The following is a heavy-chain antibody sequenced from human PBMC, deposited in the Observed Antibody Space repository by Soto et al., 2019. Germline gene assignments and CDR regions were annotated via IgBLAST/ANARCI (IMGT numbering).Heavy chain of an antibody. CDR3: ARGYCSGGSCYSSRRLLQDY. J-gene: IGHJ4*02. CDR2: IIPIFGTA. CDR1: GGTFSSYA. Sequence: QVQLVQSGAEVKKPGSSVKVSCKASGGTFSSYAISWVRQAPGQGLEWMGGIIPIFGTANYAQKFQGRVTITADESTSTAYMELSSLRSEDTAVYYCARGYCSGGSCYSSRRLLQDYWGQGTLVTVSS. D-gene: IGHD2-15*01. V-gene: IGHV1-69*01.